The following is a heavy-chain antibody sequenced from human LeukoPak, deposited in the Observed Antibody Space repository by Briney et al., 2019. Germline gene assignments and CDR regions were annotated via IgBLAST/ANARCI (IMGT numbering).Heavy chain of an antibody. Sequence: GGSLRLSCTASGFTFNNYAMTWVRQAPGKGLEWVSTINTGGGAYYAASVKGRFTISRDNSRNTLYLQMNSLRAGDTAVYYCARDLHEYYFDYWGQGTLVTVSS. V-gene: IGHV3-23*01. CDR1: GFTFNNYA. J-gene: IGHJ4*02. CDR3: ARDLHEYYFDY. CDR2: INTGGGA.